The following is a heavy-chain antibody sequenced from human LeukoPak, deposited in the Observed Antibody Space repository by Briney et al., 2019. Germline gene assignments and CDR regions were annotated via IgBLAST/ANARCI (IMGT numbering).Heavy chain of an antibody. CDR3: ATRGTYCTSTSCYTSYYYYYMDV. D-gene: IGHD2-2*02. CDR2: ISTSGDNT. Sequence: PGGSLRLSWAASGFTFSNYAMSWVRQAPGKGLEWVSTISTSGDNTYFADSVKGRFTISRDISKNTLYLQMNSLRVEDTAVYYCATRGTYCTSTSCYTSYYYYYMDVWGKGTTVTVS. CDR1: GFTFSNYA. V-gene: IGHV3-23*01. J-gene: IGHJ6*03.